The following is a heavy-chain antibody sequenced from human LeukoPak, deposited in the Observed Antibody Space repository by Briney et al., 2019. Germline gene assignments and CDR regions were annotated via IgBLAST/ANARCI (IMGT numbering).Heavy chain of an antibody. CDR3: AREEHGDYEDY. D-gene: IGHD4-17*01. J-gene: IGHJ4*02. CDR2: IYHSGST. CDR1: GYSISSGYY. Sequence: PSETLSLTCAVSGYSISSGYYWGWIRQSPGKGLEWIASIYHSGSTYFNPSLKSRVTISVDTSRNQFSLKLSSVTAADTAVYYCAREEHGDYEDYCGQGIQVTVSS. V-gene: IGHV4-38-2*02.